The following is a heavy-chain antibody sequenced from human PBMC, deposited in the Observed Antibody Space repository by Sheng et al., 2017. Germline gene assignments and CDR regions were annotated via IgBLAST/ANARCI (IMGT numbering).Heavy chain of an antibody. CDR2: IIPILGXA. CDR3: ARVAYSGSYYDDLVFYYYYYMDV. CDR1: GGTFSSYA. J-gene: IGHJ6*03. V-gene: IGHV1-69*04. D-gene: IGHD1-26*01. Sequence: QVQLVQSGAEVKKPGSSVKVSCKASGGTFSSYAISWVRQAPGQGLEWMGGIIPILGXANYAQKFQGRVTITTDKSTSTAYMELSSLRSEDTAVYYCARVAYSGSYYDDLVFYYYYYMDVWGKGPRSPSP.